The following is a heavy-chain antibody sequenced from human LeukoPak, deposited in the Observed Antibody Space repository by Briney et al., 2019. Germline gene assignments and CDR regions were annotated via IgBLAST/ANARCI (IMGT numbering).Heavy chain of an antibody. CDR2: IYTSENT. CDR3: TRGTGLLPDY. CDR1: GGSISSGSYY. Sequence: SQTLSLTCTVSGGSISSGSYYWRWIRQPAGKGLEWIGRIYTSENTNYNPSLKSRVTISLDTSKNLFSLKLSSVTAADTAVYYCTRGTGLLPDYWGQGTLVTVSS. J-gene: IGHJ4*02. D-gene: IGHD7-27*01. V-gene: IGHV4-61*02.